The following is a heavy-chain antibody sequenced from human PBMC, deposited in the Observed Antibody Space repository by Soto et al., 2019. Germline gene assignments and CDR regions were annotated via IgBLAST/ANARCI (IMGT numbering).Heavy chain of an antibody. V-gene: IGHV4-59*01. CDR1: GGSISGYY. Sequence: PSETLSLTCTVSGGSISGYYWSWIRQPPGKGLEWIGYIYYSGSTNYNPSLKSRVTISVDTSKNQFSLKLSSVTAADTAVYYCASTPRTTSVGNWFDPWGQGTLVTVSS. CDR2: IYYSGST. CDR3: ASTPRTTSVGNWFDP. D-gene: IGHD1-7*01. J-gene: IGHJ5*02.